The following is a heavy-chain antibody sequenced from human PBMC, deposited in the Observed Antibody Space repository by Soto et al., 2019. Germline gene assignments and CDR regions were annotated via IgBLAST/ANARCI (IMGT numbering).Heavy chain of an antibody. J-gene: IGHJ6*02. D-gene: IGHD3-22*01. CDR3: TRDSDYDSSGLTPYYYYYGMDV. CDR1: GFTFGDYA. CDR2: IRSKAYGGTT. Sequence: HPGGSLRLSCTASGFTFGDYAMSWVRQAPGKGLEWVGFIRSKAYGGTTEYAASVKGRFTISRDDSKSIAYLQMNSLKTEDTAVYYCTRDSDYDSSGLTPYYYYYGMDVWGQGTTVTVSS. V-gene: IGHV3-49*04.